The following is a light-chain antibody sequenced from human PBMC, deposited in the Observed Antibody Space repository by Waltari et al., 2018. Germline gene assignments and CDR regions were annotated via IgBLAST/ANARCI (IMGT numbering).Light chain of an antibody. CDR3: QTWGQGTWV. CDR1: SGHSTNV. J-gene: IGLJ3*02. V-gene: IGLV4-69*01. CDR2: VNSDGSH. Sequence: QLVLTQSPSASASLGASVKLTCTLSSGHSTNVIAWLQKRPEKGPRYLMKVNSDGSHNKGDDIPDLFSGSSSGAGRYLTISSLQSEDEADYYCQTWGQGTWVFGGGTKLTVL.